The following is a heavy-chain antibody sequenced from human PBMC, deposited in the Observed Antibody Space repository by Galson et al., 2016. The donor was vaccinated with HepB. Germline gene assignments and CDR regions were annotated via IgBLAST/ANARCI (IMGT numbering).Heavy chain of an antibody. CDR1: GVSSRTYY. J-gene: IGHJ4*02. CDR2: ISNSGST. V-gene: IGHV4-59*01. D-gene: IGHD2/OR15-2a*01. CDR3: ASTFQGAY. Sequence: ETLSLTCTVSGVSSRTYYWNWIRQAPGKGLEWIGYISNSGSTNYNPSLKSRVTISVDTSKNHFSLKLSSVNDADTAVYYCASTFQGAYWGQGTLVTVSS.